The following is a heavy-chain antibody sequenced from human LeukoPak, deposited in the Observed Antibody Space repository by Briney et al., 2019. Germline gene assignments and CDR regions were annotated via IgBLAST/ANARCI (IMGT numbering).Heavy chain of an antibody. D-gene: IGHD3-22*01. Sequence: PGGSLRLSCAASGFTFSSYAMHWVRQAPGKGLEWVAVISYDGSNKYYADSVKGRFTISRDNSKNTLYLQMNSLRAEDTAVYYCARVTPEDGYYDSSGYPGYFDYWGQGTLVTVSS. CDR3: ARVTPEDGYYDSSGYPGYFDY. CDR1: GFTFSSYA. CDR2: ISYDGSNK. J-gene: IGHJ4*02. V-gene: IGHV3-30*04.